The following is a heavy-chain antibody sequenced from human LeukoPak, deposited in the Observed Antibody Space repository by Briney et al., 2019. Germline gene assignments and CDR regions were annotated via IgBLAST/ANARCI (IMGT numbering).Heavy chain of an antibody. CDR1: GFTVSSNY. CDR3: ARAGFGGGSFNLFDY. Sequence: PGGSLRLSCAASGFTVSSNYMSWVRQAPGKGLEWVSVIYSGGSTYYADSVKGRFTISRDNSKNTLYLQMNSLRAEDTTVYYCARAGFGGGSFNLFDYWGQGTLVTVSS. D-gene: IGHD2-15*01. CDR2: IYSGGST. J-gene: IGHJ4*02. V-gene: IGHV3-53*01.